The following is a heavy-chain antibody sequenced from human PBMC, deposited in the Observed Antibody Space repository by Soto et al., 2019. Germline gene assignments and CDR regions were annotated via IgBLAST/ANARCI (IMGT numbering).Heavy chain of an antibody. Sequence: GGSLRLSCAGSGFTFVDSYMSWIRQAPGKGLEWLSYISPGSRYPAYADSVKGRFTISRDNAKRSLYLQMMSLTAEDTAIYYCVRGGGGGLFDPWGQGTMVTVSS. D-gene: IGHD2-15*01. CDR1: GFTFVDSY. V-gene: IGHV3-11*06. CDR3: VRGGGGGLFDP. J-gene: IGHJ5*02. CDR2: ISPGSRYP.